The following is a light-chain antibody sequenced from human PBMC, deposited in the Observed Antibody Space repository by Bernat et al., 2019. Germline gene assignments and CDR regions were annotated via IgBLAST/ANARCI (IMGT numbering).Light chain of an antibody. CDR1: QSVSSY. J-gene: IGKJ4*01. CDR3: PQHRNLPLT. Sequence: EIVLSQFPATLSLSPGERATLSSRASQSVSSYLARYQQKPGHAPRHLIYDASNTAPGIPARFGGTGSRTDFTLTLSSLGPEDIAVYYCPQHRNLPLTFGGGTKVEIK. CDR2: DAS. V-gene: IGKV3-11*01.